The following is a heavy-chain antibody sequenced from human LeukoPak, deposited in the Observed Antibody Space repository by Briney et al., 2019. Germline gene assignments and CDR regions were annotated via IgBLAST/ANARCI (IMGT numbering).Heavy chain of an antibody. D-gene: IGHD2-21*01. Sequence: GGSLRLSCAASGFTFSSYAMSWVRQAPGKGLEWVSAISGSGGSTYYADSVKGRFTISRDNSKNTLYLQMNSLRAEDTAVYYCAKVVAINYYYYMDVWGKGTTVTISS. CDR1: GFTFSSYA. CDR3: AKVVAINYYYYMDV. CDR2: ISGSGGST. V-gene: IGHV3-23*01. J-gene: IGHJ6*03.